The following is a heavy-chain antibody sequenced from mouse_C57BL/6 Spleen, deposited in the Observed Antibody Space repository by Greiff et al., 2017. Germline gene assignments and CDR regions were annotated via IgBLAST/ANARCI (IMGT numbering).Heavy chain of an antibody. Sequence: VKLQESGAELVRPGASVTLSCKASGYTFTDYEMHWVKQTPVHGLEWIGAIDPETGGTAYNQKFKGKAILTADKSSSTAYMELRSLTSEDSAVYYCTRVTYDYDEDWFAYWGQGTLVTVSA. D-gene: IGHD2-4*01. CDR2: IDPETGGT. V-gene: IGHV1-15*01. CDR3: TRVTYDYDEDWFAY. CDR1: GYTFTDYE. J-gene: IGHJ3*01.